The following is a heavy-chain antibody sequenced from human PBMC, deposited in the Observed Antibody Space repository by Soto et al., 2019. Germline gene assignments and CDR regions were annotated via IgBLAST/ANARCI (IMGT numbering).Heavy chain of an antibody. Sequence: QEQVVQSGPAMKEPGSSVKVSCRASGIMSSGYGFSWVRQAPGQGLEWVGMINPILDSTHYAQNLQGRVYLSVDKSRDTAYLEVTSLSIEDTAIYFCATMKRARLDSWGRGTVVTVSS. V-gene: IGHV1-69*09. CDR2: INPILDST. CDR3: ATMKRARLDS. D-gene: IGHD6-25*01. J-gene: IGHJ4*02. CDR1: GIMSSGYG.